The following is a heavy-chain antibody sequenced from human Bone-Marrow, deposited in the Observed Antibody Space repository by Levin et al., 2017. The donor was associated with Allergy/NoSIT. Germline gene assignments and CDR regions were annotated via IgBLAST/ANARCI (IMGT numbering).Heavy chain of an antibody. V-gene: IGHV3-23*01. Sequence: SCAASGLSLGNFAMDWVRQAPGKGLEWVSSISKNGDTYYADSVKGRFTMSRDNAKDTVFLHMNNLSGDDTAVYYCTREPLGVSMVVERAWFDPWGQGTQVTVSS. J-gene: IGHJ5*02. CDR1: GLSLGNFA. CDR3: TREPLGVSMVVERAWFDP. CDR2: ISKNGDT. D-gene: IGHD2-2*01.